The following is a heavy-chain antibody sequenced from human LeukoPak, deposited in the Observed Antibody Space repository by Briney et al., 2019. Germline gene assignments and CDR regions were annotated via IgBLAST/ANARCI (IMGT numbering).Heavy chain of an antibody. V-gene: IGHV4-38-2*01. CDR3: ARSLSPAGIDY. CDR1: GYSISSGRY. CDR2: VFHSGST. J-gene: IGHJ4*02. Sequence: YPSETLSLTCAVSGYSISSGRYWGWIRQPPGKGLEWIGSVFHSGSTYYNPSLKSRVTISVDTSKNQFSLNLRSVTAADPAMYFCARSLSPAGIDYWGQGTLVTVSS.